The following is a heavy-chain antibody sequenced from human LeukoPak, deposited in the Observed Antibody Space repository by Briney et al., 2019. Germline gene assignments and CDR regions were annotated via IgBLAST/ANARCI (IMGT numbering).Heavy chain of an antibody. D-gene: IGHD3-3*01. CDR1: GFTFSSYA. J-gene: IGHJ4*02. CDR3: ARGAGYYDFWSGSYLPPFDY. CDR2: ISGSGGIT. Sequence: GGSLRLSCAASGFTFSSYAMNWVRQAPGKGLEWVSAISGSGGITYYADSVKGRFTISRDNAKNSLYLQMNSLRAEDTAVYYCARGAGYYDFWSGSYLPPFDYWGQGTLVTVSS. V-gene: IGHV3-23*01.